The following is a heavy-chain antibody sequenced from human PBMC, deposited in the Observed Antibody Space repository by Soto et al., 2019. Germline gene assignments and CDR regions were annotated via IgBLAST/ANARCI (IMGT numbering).Heavy chain of an antibody. V-gene: IGHV3-21*01. Sequence: EVQLVESGGGLVKPGGSLRLSCAASGFTFSSYSMNWVRQAPGKGLEWVSSISSSSSYIYYADSVKGRFTISRDNAKNSLYLQMNSLRAEDTAVYYCARVGGQLVPGFDYWGQGTLVTVSS. J-gene: IGHJ4*02. D-gene: IGHD6-6*01. CDR1: GFTFSSYS. CDR2: ISSSSSYI. CDR3: ARVGGQLVPGFDY.